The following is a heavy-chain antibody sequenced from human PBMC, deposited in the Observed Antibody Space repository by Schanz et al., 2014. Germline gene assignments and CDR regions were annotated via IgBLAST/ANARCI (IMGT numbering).Heavy chain of an antibody. J-gene: IGHJ4*02. CDR2: LRSDGSRR. Sequence: VQLVESGGGVVQPGGSLRLSCVGSGYSFSDYDMYWIRQAPGKGLEWLAFLRSDGSRRDYADSVKGRFTISRDNSRTTLSXQMSSLRPEDPAVYYCAKDPPRGVRTPIKPTLDYWGQGTGVTVS. V-gene: IGHV3-30*02. CDR3: AKDPPRGVRTPIKPTLDY. CDR1: GYSFSDYD. D-gene: IGHD3-10*01.